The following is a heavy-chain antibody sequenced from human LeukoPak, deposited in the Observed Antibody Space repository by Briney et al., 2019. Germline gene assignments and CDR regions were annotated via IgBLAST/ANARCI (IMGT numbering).Heavy chain of an antibody. CDR2: IYHSGST. CDR3: ARVRCSSTSCYADY. D-gene: IGHD2-2*01. V-gene: IGHV4-4*02. CDR1: GGSISSSNW. Sequence: SETLSLTCAVSGGSISSSNWWSWVRQPPGKGLEWIGEIYHSGSTNYNPSLKGRVTISVDKSKNQFSLKLSSVTAADTAVYYCARVRCSSTSCYADYWGQGTLVTVSS. J-gene: IGHJ4*02.